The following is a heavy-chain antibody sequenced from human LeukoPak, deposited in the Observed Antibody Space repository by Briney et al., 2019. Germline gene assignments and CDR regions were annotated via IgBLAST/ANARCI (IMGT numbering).Heavy chain of an antibody. D-gene: IGHD2-21*02. Sequence: GGSLRLSCAASGFTFSSHGMHWVRQAPGKGLEWVAFIRYDGSNKYYADSVKGRFTISRDNSKNTLYLQMNSLRAEDTAVYYCARGLCGGDCYRYFQHWGQGTLVTVSS. V-gene: IGHV3-30*02. CDR3: ARGLCGGDCYRYFQH. CDR1: GFTFSSHG. CDR2: IRYDGSNK. J-gene: IGHJ1*01.